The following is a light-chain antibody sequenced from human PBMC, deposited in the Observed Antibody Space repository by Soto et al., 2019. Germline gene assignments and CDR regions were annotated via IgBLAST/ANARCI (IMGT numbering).Light chain of an antibody. J-gene: IGKJ1*01. Sequence: DIQMTQCPASLSASAGDRVTITCRASQCVXNHLDWYQQKPGKVPKVLXDDASTLPSGVPSRLSGSGSGTDFTLTISSLQPEYVANYYFQKYKSATWTFGQGTKVDI. V-gene: IGKV1-27*01. CDR1: QCVXNH. CDR3: QKYKSATWT. CDR2: DAS.